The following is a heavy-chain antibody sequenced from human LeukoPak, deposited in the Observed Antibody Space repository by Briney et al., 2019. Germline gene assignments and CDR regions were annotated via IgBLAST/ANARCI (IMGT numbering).Heavy chain of an antibody. CDR2: ITTSTGKP. CDR3: ARDASMIKFDY. V-gene: IGHV7-4-1*02. CDR1: GYTFTSYY. Sequence: ASVKVSCKASGYTFTSYYMHWVRQAPGQGLEWMGWITTSTGKPTYAQGFTGRFVFSLDTSVSTTYLHINSLKAEDTAVYYCARDASMIKFDYWGQGSLVTVSS. J-gene: IGHJ4*02. D-gene: IGHD3-16*01.